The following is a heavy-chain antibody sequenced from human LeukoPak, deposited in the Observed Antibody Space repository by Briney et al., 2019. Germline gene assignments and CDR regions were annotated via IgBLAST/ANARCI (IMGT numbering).Heavy chain of an antibody. D-gene: IGHD2-15*01. Sequence: GGSLRLSCAASGFTFSSYSMNWVRQAPGKGLEWVSSISSSSSYIYYADSVKGRFTISRDNAKNSLYLQMNSLRAEDTALYYCVVVEDRGAFDIWGQGTMVTVSS. CDR2: ISSSSSYI. V-gene: IGHV3-21*04. CDR3: VVVEDRGAFDI. J-gene: IGHJ3*02. CDR1: GFTFSSYS.